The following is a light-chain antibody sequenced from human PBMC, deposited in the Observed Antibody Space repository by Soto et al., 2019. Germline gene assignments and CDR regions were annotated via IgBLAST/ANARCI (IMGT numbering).Light chain of an antibody. Sequence: IVMTQSPATLSVSPGERTTLSCRASQSVGRSLAWYQQKPGQAPRLLIYGTSARATGIPATFSGSGSGTEFTLTISSLQSEDFAIYYCQQYDNWPFTFGQGTKVDI. V-gene: IGKV3-15*01. CDR2: GTS. CDR3: QQYDNWPFT. CDR1: QSVGRS. J-gene: IGKJ2*01.